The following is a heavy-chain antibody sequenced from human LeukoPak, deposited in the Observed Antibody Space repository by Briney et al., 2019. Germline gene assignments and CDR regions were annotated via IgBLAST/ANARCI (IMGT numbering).Heavy chain of an antibody. CDR2: IIHSGST. J-gene: IGHJ5*02. CDR1: GGSFSGYC. V-gene: IGHV4-34*12. CDR3: AREGGVDCSSTSCPP. Sequence: PSETRSLTCAVDGGSFSGYCWSWIRQPPGKGLEWIGEIIHSGSTNYNPSLKSRVTISVDTSKNQFSLKLSSVTAADTAVYYCAREGGVDCSSTSCPPWGQGTLVTVSS. D-gene: IGHD2-2*01.